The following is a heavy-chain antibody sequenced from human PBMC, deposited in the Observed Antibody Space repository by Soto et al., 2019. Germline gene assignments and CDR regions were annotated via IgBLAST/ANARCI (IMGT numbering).Heavy chain of an antibody. V-gene: IGHV3-23*04. CDR3: AKAFCDAATCFPGGS. D-gene: IGHD2-2*01. CDR2: ISNRGSSA. Sequence: EVHLVQSGGGLVQPGESLSLSCVASGFTFNDYAMHWVRQTPGKGLEWVAAISNRGSSAYYADSVKGRFTISRDKSTKPLSLHMPTLGVEAPAVYFCAKAFCDAATCFPGGSWGQGTPVAAS. CDR1: GFTFNDYA. J-gene: IGHJ4*02.